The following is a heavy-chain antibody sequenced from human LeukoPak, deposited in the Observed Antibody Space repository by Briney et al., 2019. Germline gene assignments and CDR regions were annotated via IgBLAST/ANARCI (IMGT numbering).Heavy chain of an antibody. D-gene: IGHD6-19*01. CDR3: ARVHGWDTNDAVDI. J-gene: IGHJ3*02. Sequence: ASVKVSCKASGYTFTSYGISWVRQAPGQGLEWMGWISAYNGNTNYAQKLQGRVTMTTDTSTSTAYMELRSLRSDDTDVYYCARVHGWDTNDAVDIWGQGTMVTVSS. CDR2: ISAYNGNT. CDR1: GYTFTSYG. V-gene: IGHV1-18*01.